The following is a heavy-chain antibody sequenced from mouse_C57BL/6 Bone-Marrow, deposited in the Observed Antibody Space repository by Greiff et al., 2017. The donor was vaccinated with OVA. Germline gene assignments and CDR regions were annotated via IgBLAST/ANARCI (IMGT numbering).Heavy chain of an antibody. Sequence: EVQLQQSVAELVRPGASVKLSCTASGFTIKNTYMHWVKQRPEQGLEWIGGIDPETGNTKYAPKFQGKATLTADTSSNTAYLQLSSLTSEDTAIYDCASYYSSWGWFAYWGQGTLVTVSA. V-gene: IGHV14-3*01. D-gene: IGHD2-5*01. CDR1: GFTIKNTY. CDR3: ASYYSSWGWFAY. J-gene: IGHJ3*01. CDR2: IDPETGNT.